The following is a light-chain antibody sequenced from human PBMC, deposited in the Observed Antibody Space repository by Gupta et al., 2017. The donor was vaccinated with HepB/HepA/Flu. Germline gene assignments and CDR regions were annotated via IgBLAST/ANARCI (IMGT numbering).Light chain of an antibody. Sequence: EIVLTQSPGTLSLSPGERATLSCRASQSVSSSYLAWYQQKPGQAPRLLIYGASSRATGLPDRFSGSGSGTEFTLTISRLEPEDFAVYFCQQECSSPRTFGQGTKVEIK. V-gene: IGKV3-20*01. CDR1: QSVSSSY. CDR3: QQECSSPRT. J-gene: IGKJ1*01. CDR2: GAS.